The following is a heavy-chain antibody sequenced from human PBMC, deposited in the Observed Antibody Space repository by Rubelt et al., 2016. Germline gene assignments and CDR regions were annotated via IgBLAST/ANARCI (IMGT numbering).Heavy chain of an antibody. D-gene: IGHD1-14*01. CDR1: GGSISSYY. CDR2: IYYSGST. J-gene: IGHJ4*02. Sequence: QVQLQESGPGLVKPSETLSLTCTVSGGSISSYYWSWIRQPPGKGLEWIGYIYYSGSTNYNPSLKSRVTISVDTSKNQFSLKLSSVTAADMAVYYCARDTTKYYFDYWGQGTLVTVSS. V-gene: IGHV4-59*01. CDR3: ARDTTKYYFDY.